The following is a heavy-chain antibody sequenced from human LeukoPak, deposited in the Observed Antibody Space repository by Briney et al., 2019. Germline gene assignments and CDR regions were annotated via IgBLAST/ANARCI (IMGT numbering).Heavy chain of an antibody. CDR2: IKRKTDGGTT. J-gene: IGHJ3*02. Sequence: GGSLRLSCAASGFTFSSYSMNWVRQAPGKGLEWVGRIKRKTDGGTTDYAAPVKGRFTISRDDSKNTLFLEMNSLKTEDTAVYYCARDREYYYDSSGYDHAFDIWGQGTMVTVSS. D-gene: IGHD3-22*01. CDR1: GFTFSSYS. V-gene: IGHV3-15*01. CDR3: ARDREYYYDSSGYDHAFDI.